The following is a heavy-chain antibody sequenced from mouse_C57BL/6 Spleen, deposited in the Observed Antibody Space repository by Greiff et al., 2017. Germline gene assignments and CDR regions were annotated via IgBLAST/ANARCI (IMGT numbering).Heavy chain of an antibody. CDR3: ARHSNYGGAAY. V-gene: IGHV1-62-2*01. CDR1: GYTFTEYT. J-gene: IGHJ3*01. CDR2: FYPGSGST. Sequence: VQVVESGAELVKPGASVKLSCKASGYTFTEYTIHWVKQRSGQGLEWIGWFYPGSGSTKYNEKFKDKATLTADKSSSTVYMELSRMTSEDSAVYFCARHSNYGGAAYWGQGTLVTVSA. D-gene: IGHD2-5*01.